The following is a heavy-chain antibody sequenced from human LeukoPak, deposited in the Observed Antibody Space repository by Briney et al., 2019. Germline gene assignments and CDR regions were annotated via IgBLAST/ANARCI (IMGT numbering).Heavy chain of an antibody. D-gene: IGHD6-13*01. V-gene: IGHV3-21*01. J-gene: IGHJ5*02. CDR1: GFTFSSYS. Sequence: GSLRLSCAASGFTFSSYSMNWVRQAPGKGLEWVSSISSSSSYIYYADSVKGRFTISRGNAKNSLYLQMNSLRAEDTAVYYCARLTRSSWSNNWFDPWGQGTLVTVSS. CDR2: ISSSSSYI. CDR3: ARLTRSSWSNNWFDP.